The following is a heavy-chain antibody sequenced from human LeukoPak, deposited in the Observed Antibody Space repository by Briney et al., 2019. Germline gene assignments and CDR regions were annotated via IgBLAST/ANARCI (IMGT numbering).Heavy chain of an antibody. D-gene: IGHD3-10*01. J-gene: IGHJ4*02. CDR3: ARQRTYYGSPLDFDY. V-gene: IGHV4-34*01. Sequence: KPSETLSLTCAVYGGSFSGYYWSWIRQPPGKGLEWIGEINHSGSTNYNPSLKSRVTISVDTSKNQFSLKLSSVTAADTAVYYCARQRTYYGSPLDFDYWGQGTLVTVSS. CDR2: INHSGST. CDR1: GGSFSGYY.